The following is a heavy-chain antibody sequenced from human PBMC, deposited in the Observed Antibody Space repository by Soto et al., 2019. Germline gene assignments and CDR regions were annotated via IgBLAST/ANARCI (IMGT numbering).Heavy chain of an antibody. CDR3: ADRDIRVSSY. J-gene: IGHJ4*02. Sequence: EVQLLESGGGLVQPGGSLRLSCTASGFTFSNHAMTWVRQAPGKGLECVAAISGGGGSTYYVDSVKGRFTIFRDNSENTLSRNMTGLSVEDTGIYYCADRDIRVSSYGGQGTLVTVSS. CDR1: GFTFSNHA. D-gene: IGHD5-12*01. CDR2: ISGGGGST. V-gene: IGHV3-23*01.